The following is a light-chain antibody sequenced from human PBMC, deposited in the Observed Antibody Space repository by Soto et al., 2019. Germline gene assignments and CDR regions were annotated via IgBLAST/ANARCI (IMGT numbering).Light chain of an antibody. CDR1: SSDVGNYNY. J-gene: IGLJ1*01. CDR2: NVN. CDR3: MSYTTSNTRRIV. V-gene: IGLV2-14*01. Sequence: QSVLTQSASVSGSPGQSITISCTGTSSDVGNYNYVSWYQQHPGEVPKLIIFNVNNRPSGVSTRFSGSKSGNTASLTISGLQAENEADYYCMSYTTSNTRRIVFGTGTKV.